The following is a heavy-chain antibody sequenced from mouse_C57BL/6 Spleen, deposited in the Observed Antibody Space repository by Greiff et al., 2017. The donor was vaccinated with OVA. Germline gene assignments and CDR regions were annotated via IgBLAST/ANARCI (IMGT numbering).Heavy chain of an antibody. CDR1: GYTFTSYT. CDR3: ARVGSYNYYAMDY. J-gene: IGHJ4*01. Sequence: QVQLQQSGAELARPGASVKMSCKASGYTFTSYTMHWVKQRPEQGLEWIGYINPSSGYTKYNQKFKDKATLTADKSSSTAYMQLSSLTSEDSAVYYCARVGSYNYYAMDYWGQGTSVTVSS. V-gene: IGHV1-4*01. CDR2: INPSSGYT. D-gene: IGHD1-1*02.